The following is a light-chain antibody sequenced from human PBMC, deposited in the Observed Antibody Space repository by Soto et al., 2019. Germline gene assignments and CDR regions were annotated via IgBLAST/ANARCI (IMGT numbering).Light chain of an antibody. Sequence: EFVLTQSPGTLSLSPGERATLSCRAIQYVTNTYLAWYQQKPGQAPRLLIYGSSIRATGIPDRFSGSGSGTDFTLTISRLEPEDFAVYYCQQYAGSLSWTFGQGTKVDI. CDR2: GSS. CDR1: QYVTNTY. J-gene: IGKJ1*01. CDR3: QQYAGSLSWT. V-gene: IGKV3-20*01.